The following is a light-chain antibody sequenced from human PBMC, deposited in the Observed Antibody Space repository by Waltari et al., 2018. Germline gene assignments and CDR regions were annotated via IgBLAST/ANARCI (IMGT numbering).Light chain of an antibody. Sequence: QSVLTPPPSASGTPGQRVTISCSGSASNIGGNLVNWYQQLPGKAPKLLIYRSDQRPAGVPDRVSASKTGTSASLAISGLQSEDEADYFCASWDDSLNGHWVFGGGTKVTVL. CDR3: ASWDDSLNGHWV. J-gene: IGLJ3*02. V-gene: IGLV1-44*01. CDR2: RSD. CDR1: ASNIGGNL.